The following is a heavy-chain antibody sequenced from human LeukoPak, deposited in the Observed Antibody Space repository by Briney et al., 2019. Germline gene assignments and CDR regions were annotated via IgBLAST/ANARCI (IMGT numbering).Heavy chain of an antibody. Sequence: GASVKVSCKASGYTFTDYYMHWVRQAPGQGLEWMGWINPNSGGTNYAQEFQGRVTMTRDTSISTAYMELSRLRSDDTAVYYCSRDYSGGGDNWGQGTLVTVSS. CDR3: SRDYSGGGDN. V-gene: IGHV1-2*02. D-gene: IGHD2-15*01. CDR2: INPNSGGT. CDR1: GYTFTDYY. J-gene: IGHJ4*02.